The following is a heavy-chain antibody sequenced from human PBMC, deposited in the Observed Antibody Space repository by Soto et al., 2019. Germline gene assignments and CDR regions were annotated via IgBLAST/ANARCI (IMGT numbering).Heavy chain of an antibody. Sequence: GGSLRLSCVASGFTFRSYAMTWVRQAPGKGLEWVSSISGPDGRIYYAEPVKGRFTISRDNSKNTLYLIMNNLRAEDTAVYFCAKDDAGYHSYCDQWGQGTRVTVSS. J-gene: IGHJ4*02. CDR2: ISGPDGRI. V-gene: IGHV3-23*01. CDR1: GFTFRSYA. CDR3: AKDDAGYHSYCDQ. D-gene: IGHD3-22*01.